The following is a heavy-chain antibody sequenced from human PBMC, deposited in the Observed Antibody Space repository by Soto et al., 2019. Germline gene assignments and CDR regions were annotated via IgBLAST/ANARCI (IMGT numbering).Heavy chain of an antibody. CDR2: ISYDGSNK. D-gene: IGHD2-2*01. CDR1: GFTFSSYA. Sequence: GGSLRLSCAASGFTFSSYAMHWVRQAPGKGLEWVAVISYDGSNKYYADSVKGRFTISRDNSKNTLYLQMNSLRAEDTAVYYCARDFIVVVPAAIVDYPDYWGQGTLVTVSS. CDR3: ARDFIVVVPAAIVDYPDY. V-gene: IGHV3-30-3*01. J-gene: IGHJ4*02.